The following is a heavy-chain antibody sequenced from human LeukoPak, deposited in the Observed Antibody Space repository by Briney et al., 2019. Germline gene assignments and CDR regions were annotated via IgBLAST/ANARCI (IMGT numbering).Heavy chain of an antibody. Sequence: ASVKVSCKASGYTFTGFHIHWVRQAPGQGLEWMGWINPNSGGTNYAQEFQGRVTMTRDTSISTAYMELNRLKSDDTAVYYCARDAKSGDFDYWGQGTLVTVSS. D-gene: IGHD1-26*01. V-gene: IGHV1-2*02. CDR2: INPNSGGT. CDR1: GYTFTGFH. CDR3: ARDAKSGDFDY. J-gene: IGHJ4*02.